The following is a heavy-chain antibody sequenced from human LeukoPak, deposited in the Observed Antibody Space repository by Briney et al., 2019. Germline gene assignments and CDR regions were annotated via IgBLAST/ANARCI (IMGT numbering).Heavy chain of an antibody. CDR1: GFTLSNYG. D-gene: IGHD2-21*01. J-gene: IGHJ4*02. Sequence: PGGSLRLFCVASGFTLSNYGMHWVRQAPGKGLEWVAFVGYDGRNTFYTDSVKGRFTISRDNSKNKLYLQMSSLRAEDTGLYYCAKDLQTRGGNCGDWWGQGTLVTVSS. CDR2: VGYDGRNT. V-gene: IGHV3-30*02. CDR3: AKDLQTRGGNCGDW.